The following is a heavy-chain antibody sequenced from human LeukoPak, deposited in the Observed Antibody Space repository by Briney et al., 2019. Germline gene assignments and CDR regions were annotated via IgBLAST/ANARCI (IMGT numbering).Heavy chain of an antibody. J-gene: IGHJ4*02. V-gene: IGHV1-46*01. D-gene: IGHD3-3*01. CDR3: ARDKYYDFWSGHFDY. CDR2: INPSGGST. CDR1: GFTFTSYY. Sequence: GGSLRLSCAASGFTFTSYYMHWVRQAPGQGLEWMGIINPSGGSTSYAQKFQGRVTMTRDTSTSTVYMELSSLRSEDTAVYYCARDKYYDFWSGHFDYWGQGTLVTVSS.